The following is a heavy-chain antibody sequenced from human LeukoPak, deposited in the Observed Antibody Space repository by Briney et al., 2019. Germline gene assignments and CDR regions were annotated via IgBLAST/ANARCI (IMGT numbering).Heavy chain of an antibody. J-gene: IGHJ3*02. CDR2: IYTSGST. Sequence: SETLSLTCTVSGGPISSGSYYWSWIRQPAGKGLEWIGRIYTSGSTNYNPSLKSRVTISVDTSKNQFSLKLSSVTAADTAVYYCAREPYYDFWSGPQMAFDIWGQGTMVTVSS. CDR1: GGPISSGSYY. D-gene: IGHD3-3*01. CDR3: AREPYYDFWSGPQMAFDI. V-gene: IGHV4-61*02.